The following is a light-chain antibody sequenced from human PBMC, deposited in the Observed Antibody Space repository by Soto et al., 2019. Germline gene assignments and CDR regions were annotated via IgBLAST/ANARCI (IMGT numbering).Light chain of an antibody. CDR1: QSVSSN. Sequence: EIVLTESPATLSLSPGERATLSCRASQSVSSNLAWYQQKPGQAPRLLIYGASTRATGIPARFSGSGSGTEFTLTISSLQSEDFAVYYCQQRSTWLPFSFGPGTKVDIK. CDR3: QQRSTWLPFS. J-gene: IGKJ3*01. CDR2: GAS. V-gene: IGKV3-15*01.